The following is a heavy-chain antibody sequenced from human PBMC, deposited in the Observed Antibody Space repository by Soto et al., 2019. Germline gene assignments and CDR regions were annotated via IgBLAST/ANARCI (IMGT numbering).Heavy chain of an antibody. CDR2: ISAYNGNT. Sequence: QVQLVQSGAEVKKPGASVKVSCKASGYTFTSYGISWVRQAPGQGLEGMGWISAYNGNTNYAQKLQGRVTMTTDASTSTAYMELRSLRSDDTAVYYCARRMTTVPTFPVNWFDPWGQGTLVTVSS. V-gene: IGHV1-18*01. CDR1: GYTFTSYG. D-gene: IGHD4-17*01. CDR3: ARRMTTVPTFPVNWFDP. J-gene: IGHJ5*02.